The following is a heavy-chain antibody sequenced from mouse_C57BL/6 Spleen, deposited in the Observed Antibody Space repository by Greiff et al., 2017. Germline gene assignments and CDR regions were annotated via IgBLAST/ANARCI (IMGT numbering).Heavy chain of an antibody. D-gene: IGHD2-4*01. V-gene: IGHV14-2*01. CDR2: IDPEDGET. Sequence: EVKLMESGAELVKPGASVKLSCTASGFNIKDYYMHWVKQRTEQGLEWIGRIDPEDGETKYAPKFQGKATITADTSSNTAYLQLSSLTSEDTAVYYCARSHYYDYDQAWFAYWGQGTLVTVSA. CDR3: ARSHYYDYDQAWFAY. CDR1: GFNIKDYY. J-gene: IGHJ3*01.